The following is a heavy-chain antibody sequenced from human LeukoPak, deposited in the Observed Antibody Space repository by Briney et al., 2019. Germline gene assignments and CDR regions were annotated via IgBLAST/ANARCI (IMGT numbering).Heavy chain of an antibody. V-gene: IGHV3-23*01. Sequence: GGSLRLSCAASGSTFSNYDMNWVRQPPGTGMELVSKISRGGGSTYYADSVEAWFTISRDNSKNTLYLQMNSLRAEDTAVYYCAKDAQGGFDYSNSLDYWGQGTLVTVSS. CDR3: AKDAQGGFDYSNSLDY. CDR2: ISRGGGST. J-gene: IGHJ4*02. D-gene: IGHD4-11*01. CDR1: GSTFSNYD.